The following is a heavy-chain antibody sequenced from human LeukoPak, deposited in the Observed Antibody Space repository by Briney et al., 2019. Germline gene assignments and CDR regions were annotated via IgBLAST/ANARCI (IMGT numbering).Heavy chain of an antibody. CDR1: GYTFTSYG. V-gene: IGHV1-18*01. D-gene: IGHD3-22*01. Sequence: ASVKVSCKASGYTFTSYGISWVRQAPGQGLEWMGWISAYNGNTNYAQKLQGRVTMTTDTSTSTAYMGLRSLRSDDTAVYYCARDLSRYYDSSGPFDYWGQGTLVTVSS. CDR2: ISAYNGNT. CDR3: ARDLSRYYDSSGPFDY. J-gene: IGHJ4*02.